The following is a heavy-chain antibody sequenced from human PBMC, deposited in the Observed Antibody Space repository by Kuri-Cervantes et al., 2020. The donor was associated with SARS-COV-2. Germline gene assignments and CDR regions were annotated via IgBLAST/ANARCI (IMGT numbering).Heavy chain of an antibody. J-gene: IGHJ4*02. Sequence: GGSLRLSCTASGFTFGDYAMSWVRQAPGKGLEWVGRVRGKANNYATAYAASVKGRFTISRDDSKNMAYLQMNSLKTEDTAVYYCTTLIDYWGQGALVTGSS. CDR2: VRGKANNYAT. CDR1: GFTFGDYA. CDR3: TTLIDY. V-gene: IGHV3-73*01.